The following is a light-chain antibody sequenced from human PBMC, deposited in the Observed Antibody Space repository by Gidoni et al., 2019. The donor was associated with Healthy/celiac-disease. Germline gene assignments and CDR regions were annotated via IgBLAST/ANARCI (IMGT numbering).Light chain of an antibody. CDR3: QQYGSSPPRYT. J-gene: IGKJ2*01. Sequence: EIVLTQSPGTLSLSPGERATLSCRASQSVSSSYLAWYQQKPGQAPRLLIYGASIRATGIPDRLSGSGSGTDFTLTISRLEPEDFAVYYCQQYGSSPPRYTFG. CDR2: GAS. V-gene: IGKV3-20*01. CDR1: QSVSSSY.